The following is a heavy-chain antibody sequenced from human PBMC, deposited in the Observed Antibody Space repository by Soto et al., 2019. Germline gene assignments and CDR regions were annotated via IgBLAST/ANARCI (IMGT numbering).Heavy chain of an antibody. CDR1: GYRFTDYH. CDR2: INPKSGGT. V-gene: IGHV1-2*04. CDR3: ARGDSTDCSNGVCYFFYNHDMDV. J-gene: IGHJ6*02. D-gene: IGHD2-8*01. Sequence: XPVKLSCKASGYRFTDYHIHWVRQAPGQGLEWLGRINPKSGGTSTAQKFQGWVTMTTDTSISTASMELTRLTSDDTAIYYCARGDSTDCSNGVCYFFYNHDMDVWGQGTTVIVSS.